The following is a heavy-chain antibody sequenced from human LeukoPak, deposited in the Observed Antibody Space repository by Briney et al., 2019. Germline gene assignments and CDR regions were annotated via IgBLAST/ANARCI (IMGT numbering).Heavy chain of an antibody. CDR3: ASHGYSYGPPYGMDV. J-gene: IGHJ6*02. CDR2: IYSGGST. CDR1: GFTVSSNY. V-gene: IGHV3-53*04. Sequence: GGSLRLSCAASGFTVSSNYMSWVRQATGKGLEWVSVIYSGGSTYYADSVKGRFTISRHNSKNTLYLQMNSLRAEDTAVYYCASHGYSYGPPYGMDVWGQGTTVTVSS. D-gene: IGHD5-18*01.